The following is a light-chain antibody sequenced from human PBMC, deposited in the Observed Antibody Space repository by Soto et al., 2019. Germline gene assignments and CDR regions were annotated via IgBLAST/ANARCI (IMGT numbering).Light chain of an antibody. V-gene: IGLV2-14*03. CDR3: SSYSSTITRV. Sequence: QSVRTRPVSVNGVPGQCSSITCKINSSDIGAYNYASWYQQHPGKAPKLIIYDVSNRPSGVSNRFSGSKSGYTASLTISGLQAEDEDDYYCSSYSSTITRVFGTGTKVTVL. CDR1: SSDIGAYNY. CDR2: DVS. J-gene: IGLJ1*01.